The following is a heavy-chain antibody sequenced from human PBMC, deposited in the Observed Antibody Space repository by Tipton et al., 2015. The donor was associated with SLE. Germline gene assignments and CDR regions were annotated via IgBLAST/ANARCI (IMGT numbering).Heavy chain of an antibody. Sequence: QSGAEVKKTGASVKVSCKASGYRFSAYFMYWVRQAPGQGLEWMGRINPNSGVTRYAQKFQARVTMTSDTSISTVYMEPSGLGSDDTAVYYCARGDYYYYYMDVWGKGTTVTVSS. CDR1: GYRFSAYF. V-gene: IGHV1-2*06. CDR3: ARGDYYYYYMDV. CDR2: INPNSGVT. J-gene: IGHJ6*03.